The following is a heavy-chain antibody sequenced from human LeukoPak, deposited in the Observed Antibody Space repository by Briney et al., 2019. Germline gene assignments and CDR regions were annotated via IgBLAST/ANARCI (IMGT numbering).Heavy chain of an antibody. CDR2: IYSGGIT. Sequence: GGSLRLSCAASGDTVSSNFMSRVRQAPGKGLEWVSDIYSGGITNYADSVKGRFTMSRENSKNTLYLQMSSLSAEDTAVYYCARPRRDGSPFDCWGQGTLVTVSP. V-gene: IGHV3-53*01. CDR3: ARPRRDGSPFDC. J-gene: IGHJ4*02. CDR1: GDTVSSNF. D-gene: IGHD5-24*01.